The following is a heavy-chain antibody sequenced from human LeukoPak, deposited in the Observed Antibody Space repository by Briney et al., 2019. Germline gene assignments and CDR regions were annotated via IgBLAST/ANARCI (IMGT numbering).Heavy chain of an antibody. CDR1: GFTVSSNY. CDR2: IYSGGST. Sequence: GGSLRLSCAASGFTVSSNYMSWVRQAPGKGLEWVSVIYSGGSTFYADSVKGRFTISRDNSKNTLYLQMNSLRAEDTAMYYCARVGYTSYYYYGMDVWGQGTTVTVSS. V-gene: IGHV3-53*01. D-gene: IGHD6-13*01. CDR3: ARVGYTSYYYYGMDV. J-gene: IGHJ6*02.